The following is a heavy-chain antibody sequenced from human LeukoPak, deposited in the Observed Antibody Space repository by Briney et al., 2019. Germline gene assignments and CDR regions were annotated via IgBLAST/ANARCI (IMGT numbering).Heavy chain of an antibody. Sequence: GGSLRLSCAASGLRFSSYGMNWVRQAPGKGLEWAAFISSGGSTSYADSVKGRFTISRGNAKSSLYLQMNSLRDEDTAVYYCASGPLGWSDYWGQGALVTVSS. V-gene: IGHV3-48*02. CDR1: GLRFSSYG. D-gene: IGHD1-26*01. J-gene: IGHJ4*02. CDR3: ASGPLGWSDY. CDR2: ISSGGST.